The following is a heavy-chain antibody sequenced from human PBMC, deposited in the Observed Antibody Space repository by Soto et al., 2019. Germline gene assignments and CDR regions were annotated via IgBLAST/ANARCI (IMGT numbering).Heavy chain of an antibody. CDR2: IIPNFGPA. J-gene: IGHJ4*02. Sequence: ASVKVSCKASGRNFRTYTITWVRQAPGQGLEWMGGIIPNFGPATYAQKFQGRVTLTADESTSTVYMELSSLKFEDTAVYYCAATEAFEYWGQGTLVTVSS. CDR1: GRNFRTYT. D-gene: IGHD4-4*01. V-gene: IGHV1-69*13. CDR3: AATEAFEY.